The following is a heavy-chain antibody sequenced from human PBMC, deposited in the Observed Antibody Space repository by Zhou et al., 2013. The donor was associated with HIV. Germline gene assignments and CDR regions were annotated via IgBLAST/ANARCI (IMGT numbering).Heavy chain of an antibody. D-gene: IGHD2-2*01. V-gene: IGHV3-30*02. Sequence: VQLVESGGGVGQPGGSLRLSCAASGFTFSYFGMHWVRQAPGKGLEWVAFILHDGKKKYHADSVRDRFTISRDNSRNTVSLQMNFLRPQDTAIYYCARDGGFCSGNSCYRTLGFDYWGLGTLVTVSS. J-gene: IGHJ4*02. CDR1: GFTFSYFG. CDR2: ILHDGKKK. CDR3: ARDGGFCSGNSCYRTLGFDY.